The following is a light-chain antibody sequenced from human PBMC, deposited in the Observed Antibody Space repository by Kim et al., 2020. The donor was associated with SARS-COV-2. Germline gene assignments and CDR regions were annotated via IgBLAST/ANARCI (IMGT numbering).Light chain of an antibody. CDR3: SSYTSSSTFV. CDR1: SSDVGGYNY. J-gene: IGLJ2*01. Sequence: PGQSITISCTGTSSDVGGYNYVSWYQQHPGKAPKLMIYDVSKRPSGVSNRFSGSKSGNTASLTISGLQAEDEADYYCSSYTSSSTFVFGGGTQLTVL. V-gene: IGLV2-14*04. CDR2: DVS.